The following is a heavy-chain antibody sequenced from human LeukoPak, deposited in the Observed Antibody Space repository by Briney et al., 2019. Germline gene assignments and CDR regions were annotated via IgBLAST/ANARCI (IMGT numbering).Heavy chain of an antibody. CDR2: ISAYNGNT. CDR3: ARMGEGYGSGSFYYYYYMDV. CDR1: GYTFTSYG. Sequence: GASVKVSCKASGYTFTSYGISWVRQAPGQGLEWMGWISAYNGNTNYAQKLQGRVTMTTDTSTSTAYMELRSLRSDDTAVYYCARMGEGYGSGSFYYYYYMDVWGKGTTVTISS. J-gene: IGHJ6*03. V-gene: IGHV1-18*01. D-gene: IGHD3-10*01.